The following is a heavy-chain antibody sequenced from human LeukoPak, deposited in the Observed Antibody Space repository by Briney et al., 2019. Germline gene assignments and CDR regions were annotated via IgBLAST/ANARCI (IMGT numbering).Heavy chain of an antibody. CDR1: GFTFSSFA. V-gene: IGHV3-64D*06. Sequence: GGSPRLSCSASGFTFSSFAMHWVRQAPGKGLEYVSAINSNGISTYYADSVKGRFSISRDNSKNTLYLQMSRLRPDDTAVYYCVKGRDIILGAVPFDYWGQGTLVTVSS. CDR3: VKGRDIILGAVPFDY. J-gene: IGHJ4*02. D-gene: IGHD1-26*01. CDR2: INSNGIST.